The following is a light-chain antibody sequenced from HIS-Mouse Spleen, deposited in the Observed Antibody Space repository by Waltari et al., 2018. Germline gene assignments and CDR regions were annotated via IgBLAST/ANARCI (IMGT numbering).Light chain of an antibody. CDR3: YSTDSSGNHRV. V-gene: IGLV3-10*01. Sequence: SYELTQPPSVSVSPGQTARITCSGDALPKKYAYWYQQKSGQAPVLGLYEDSKRPAGIPERFSGSSSGTMATLTISGDQVEDEADYYCYSTDSSGNHRVFGGGTKLTVL. J-gene: IGLJ2*01. CDR1: ALPKKY. CDR2: EDS.